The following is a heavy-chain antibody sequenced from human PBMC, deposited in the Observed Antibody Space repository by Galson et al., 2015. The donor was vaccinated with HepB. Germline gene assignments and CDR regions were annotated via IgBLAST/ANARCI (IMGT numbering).Heavy chain of an antibody. CDR3: VWGHGIDP. D-gene: IGHD3-16*01. Sequence: SLRLSCAASAFIVSTNDMSWLRQAPGKELESVSVITPGGVTYYTDSVKGRFTISRDNSKNTVYLQMNSLRVEDTAVYYCVWGHGIDPWGQGTLVTVSS. J-gene: IGHJ5*02. V-gene: IGHV3-66*01. CDR2: ITPGGVT. CDR1: AFIVSTND.